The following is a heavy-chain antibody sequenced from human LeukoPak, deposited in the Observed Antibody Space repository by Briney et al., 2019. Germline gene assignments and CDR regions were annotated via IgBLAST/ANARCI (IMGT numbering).Heavy chain of an antibody. D-gene: IGHD4-11*01. V-gene: IGHV3-11*03. CDR1: GLTFSDYY. CDR2: IDGSSSRT. CDR3: ARRGTDYCTPSSCHPNWFAP. Sequence: GGSLRLSCAASGLTFSDYYMSWIRQAPGKGLEWLSYIDGSSSRTNYADSVKGRFTISKDNVKNSLYLQMNSLRAEDTAVYFCARRGTDYCTPSSCHPNWFAPWGQGTQVTVSS. J-gene: IGHJ5*02.